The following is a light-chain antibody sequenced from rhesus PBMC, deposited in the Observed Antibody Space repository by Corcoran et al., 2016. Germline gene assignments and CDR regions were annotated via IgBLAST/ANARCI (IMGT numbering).Light chain of an antibody. CDR2: YTS. Sequence: DIQMTQSPSSLSASVGDTVTITCRASQDIKYYLNWYQQKPGKAPKTLIYYTSNLETGVPSRFSGDGSGSDYTLTISGLQPEDFATYYCQQYSNFPWTFGPGTSVEIK. V-gene: IGKV1-66*01. J-gene: IGKJ1*01. CDR3: QQYSNFPWT. CDR1: QDIKYY.